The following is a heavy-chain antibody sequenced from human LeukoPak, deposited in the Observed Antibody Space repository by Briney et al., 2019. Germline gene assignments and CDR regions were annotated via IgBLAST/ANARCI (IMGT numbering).Heavy chain of an antibody. CDR1: GFTFSNYA. CDR2: IYSGGTT. CDR3: ARGGYSSSWYHFDY. V-gene: IGHV3-23*03. J-gene: IGHJ4*02. Sequence: QSGGSLRLSCAGSGFTFSNYAMSWVRQAPGKGLEWVSVIYSGGTTNYADSVKGRFTISRDNSKNTLFLQMNSLRAEDTAVYYCARGGYSSSWYHFDYWGQGTLVTVSS. D-gene: IGHD6-13*01.